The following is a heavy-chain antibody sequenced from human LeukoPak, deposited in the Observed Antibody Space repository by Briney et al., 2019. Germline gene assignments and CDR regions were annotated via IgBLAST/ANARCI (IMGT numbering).Heavy chain of an antibody. J-gene: IGHJ4*02. CDR2: ISSSGSTI. V-gene: IGHV3-11*01. CDR3: ARSPRGYFDY. Sequence: GGSLRLSCAASGFTFSDYYMSWMRRAPGKGREWVSYISSSGSTIYYADSVKGRFTISRDNAKNALYLQMNSLRAEDTAVYYCARSPRGYFDYWGQGTLVTVSS. CDR1: GFTFSDYY.